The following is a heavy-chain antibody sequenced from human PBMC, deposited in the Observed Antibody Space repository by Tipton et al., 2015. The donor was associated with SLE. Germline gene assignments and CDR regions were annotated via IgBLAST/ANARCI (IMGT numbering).Heavy chain of an antibody. CDR2: MYHSGST. CDR3: ARHAVPGPRFDYRRSWGIVP. CDR1: GGSIRNYY. V-gene: IGHV4-59*12. Sequence: TLSLTCTVSGGSIRNYYWSWMRQPPGKGLEWIGQMYHSGSTNYNPSLKSRVTISVDTSKNQFSLKLSSVTAADTAMYYCARHAVPGPRFDYRRSWGIVPWGQGTLVGVSS. J-gene: IGHJ5*02. D-gene: IGHD3-16*01.